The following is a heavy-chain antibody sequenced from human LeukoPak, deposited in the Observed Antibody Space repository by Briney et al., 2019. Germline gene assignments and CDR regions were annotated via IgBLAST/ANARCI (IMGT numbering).Heavy chain of an antibody. CDR3: ATYSSSWYKGDYFDY. D-gene: IGHD6-13*01. V-gene: IGHV1-69*04. J-gene: IGHJ4*02. Sequence: SVKVSCKASGGTFSSYAISWVRQAPGQGLEWMGRIIPILGIANYAQKFQGRVTITADKSTGTAYMELSSLRSEDTAVYYCATYSSSWYKGDYFDYWGQGTLVTVSS. CDR2: IIPILGIA. CDR1: GGTFSSYA.